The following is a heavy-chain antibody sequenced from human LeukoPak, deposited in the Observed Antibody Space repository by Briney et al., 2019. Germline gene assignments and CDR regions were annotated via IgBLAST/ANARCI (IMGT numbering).Heavy chain of an antibody. D-gene: IGHD6-19*01. J-gene: IGHJ4*02. V-gene: IGHV4-34*01. CDR3: ARDQGLYSSGWYLDY. CDR1: GGSFSGYY. CDR2: IYYSGNT. Sequence: PSETLSLTCVVDGGSFSGYYWSWIRQPPGKGLEWIGSIYYSGNTYSNPSLKSRVTISVDTSKSQFSLKLRSVTAADTAVYYCARDQGLYSSGWYLDYWGQGTLVTVSS.